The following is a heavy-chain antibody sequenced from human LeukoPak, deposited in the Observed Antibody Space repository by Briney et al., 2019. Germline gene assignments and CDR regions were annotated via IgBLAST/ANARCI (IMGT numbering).Heavy chain of an antibody. D-gene: IGHD3-3*01. CDR3: ARGGPDYDFWSGHPFGPENYFDY. CDR1: GGSFSGYY. J-gene: IGHJ4*02. V-gene: IGHV4-34*01. CDR2: INHSGST. Sequence: SETLSLTCAVYGGSFSGYYWSWIRQPPGKGLEWIGEINHSGSTNYNPSLKSRVTISVDTSKNQFPLKLSSVTAADTAVYYCARGGPDYDFWSGHPFGPENYFDYWGQGTLVTVSS.